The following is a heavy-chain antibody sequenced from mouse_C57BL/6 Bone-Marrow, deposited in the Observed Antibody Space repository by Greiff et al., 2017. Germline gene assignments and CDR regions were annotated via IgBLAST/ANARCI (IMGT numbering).Heavy chain of an antibody. Sequence: EVKLVESGGGLVKPGGSLKLSCAASGFTFSSYAMSWVRQTPEKRLEWVATISDVGSYTYYPDNVKGRFTISRDNAKNNLYLQMSHLKSEDTAMYYCAVLRYYFDYWGQGTTLTVSS. D-gene: IGHD1-1*01. CDR2: ISDVGSYT. J-gene: IGHJ2*01. CDR1: GFTFSSYA. V-gene: IGHV5-4*03. CDR3: AVLRYYFDY.